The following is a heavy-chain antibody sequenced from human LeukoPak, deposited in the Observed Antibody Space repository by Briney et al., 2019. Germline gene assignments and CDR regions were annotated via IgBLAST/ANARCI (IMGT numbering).Heavy chain of an antibody. Sequence: PGGSLRLSCAASGFTVSSNYMSWVRQAPGKGLEWVSLIDSGGAIYYADSVKGRFIISRDNSKNTLHLQLSSLRAEDTAVYYCARRERRGYTYGRGTFDIWGQGTMVTVSS. CDR2: IDSGGAI. V-gene: IGHV3-66*01. D-gene: IGHD5-18*01. CDR1: GFTVSSNY. CDR3: ARRERRGYTYGRGTFDI. J-gene: IGHJ3*02.